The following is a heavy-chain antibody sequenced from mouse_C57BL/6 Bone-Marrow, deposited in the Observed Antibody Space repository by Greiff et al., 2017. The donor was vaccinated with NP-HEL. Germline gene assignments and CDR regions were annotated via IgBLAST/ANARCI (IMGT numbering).Heavy chain of an antibody. CDR2: IYPGDGDT. D-gene: IGHD1-1*01. V-gene: IGHV1-82*01. CDR3: ARTPVLHWYFDV. J-gene: IGHJ1*03. CDR1: GYAFSSSW. Sequence: VQLQQSGPELVKPGASVKISCKASGYAFSSSWMNWVKQRPGKGLEWIGRIYPGDGDTNYNGKFKGKATLTADKSSSTAYMQLSSLTSEDSAVYFCARTPVLHWYFDVWGTGTTVTVSS.